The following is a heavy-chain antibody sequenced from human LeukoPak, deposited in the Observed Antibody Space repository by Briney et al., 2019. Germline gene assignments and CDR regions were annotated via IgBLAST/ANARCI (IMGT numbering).Heavy chain of an antibody. CDR1: GYTFTDYY. Sequence: GASVKVSCKASGYTFTDYYMHWVQQAPGKGLEWMGRVDPEDGETIYAEKFQGRVTITADTSTDTAYMELSSLRSEDTAVYYCATGSGSYKGAYYFDYWGQGTLVTVSS. CDR2: VDPEDGET. V-gene: IGHV1-69-2*01. CDR3: ATGSGSYKGAYYFDY. J-gene: IGHJ4*02. D-gene: IGHD1-26*01.